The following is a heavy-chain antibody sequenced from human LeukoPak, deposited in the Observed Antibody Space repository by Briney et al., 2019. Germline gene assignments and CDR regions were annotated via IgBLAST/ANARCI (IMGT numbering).Heavy chain of an antibody. CDR1: GYTFTTYY. CDR3: ARGGVVVTATRLFWLDP. J-gene: IGHJ5*02. Sequence: ASVKVSSKASGYTFTTYYIHWVRQAPGHALEWMGIINSSGGTTIYAQKFQGRVTMTRDTSTSTVYMELSSLRSEDTAVYYCARGGVVVTATRLFWLDPWGQGTLVTVSS. D-gene: IGHD2-21*02. V-gene: IGHV1-46*01. CDR2: INSSGGTT.